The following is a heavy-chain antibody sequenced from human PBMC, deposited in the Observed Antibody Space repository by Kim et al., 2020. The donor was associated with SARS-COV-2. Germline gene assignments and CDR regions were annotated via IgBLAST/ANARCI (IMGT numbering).Heavy chain of an antibody. J-gene: IGHJ4*02. D-gene: IGHD6-19*01. V-gene: IGHV3-23*03. CDR3: AKGLGSGCHLDY. Sequence: YMADSVKGRFTISRDNSKNTLYLQMNSLRAEDTAVYYCAKGLGSGCHLDYWGQGTLVTVSS.